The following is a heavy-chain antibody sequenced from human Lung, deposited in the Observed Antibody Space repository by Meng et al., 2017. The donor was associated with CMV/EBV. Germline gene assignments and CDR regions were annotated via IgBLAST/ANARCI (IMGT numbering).Heavy chain of an antibody. CDR1: GFIFSYNW. D-gene: IGHD3-3*01. CDR2: INPDGSTI. CDR3: ARQVTGDNDFWNDYYPYFEY. V-gene: IGHV3-7*01. J-gene: IGHJ4*02. Sequence: SXVASGFIFSYNWMSWVRQAPGKGLQWVASINPDGSTIHYVDSVKGRFTISRDNAKNSLYLQVNSVTAEDTAVYFCARQVTGDNDFWNDYYPYFEYWGQGXLVTVSS.